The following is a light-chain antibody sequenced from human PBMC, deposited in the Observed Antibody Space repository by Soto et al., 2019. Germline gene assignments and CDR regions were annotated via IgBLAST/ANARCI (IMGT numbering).Light chain of an antibody. CDR2: TAS. Sequence: DIQMTQTPPSLSASMGDRVSLTCRASQGISSYLAWYQQKPGKAPNLLIHTASTLQSGVPSRFSGSGSGTEFTLTISSLQPEDFATYYCQQRNSYPITFGQGTRLEIK. CDR3: QQRNSYPIT. V-gene: IGKV1-9*01. CDR1: QGISSY. J-gene: IGKJ5*01.